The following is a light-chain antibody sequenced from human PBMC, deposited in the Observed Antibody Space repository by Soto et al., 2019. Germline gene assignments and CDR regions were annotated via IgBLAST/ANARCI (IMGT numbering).Light chain of an antibody. J-gene: IGKJ4*01. CDR1: QSVSSRY. CDR2: DAS. Sequence: ETVLTQSPATLSLSPGERATLSCGASQSVSSRYVAWYQQKPGLAPRLLIYDASSRATGISDRFSGSGSGTDFTLTISRLEPEDFAVYYCQPYGSSPTFGGGTKVDMK. CDR3: QPYGSSPT. V-gene: IGKV3D-20*01.